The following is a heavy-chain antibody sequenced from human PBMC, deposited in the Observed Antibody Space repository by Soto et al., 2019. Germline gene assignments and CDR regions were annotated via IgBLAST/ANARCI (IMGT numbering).Heavy chain of an antibody. Sequence: PSVTRSLTCTASGACISVHSYYWTWIRQPPGKGLEWIGSSDYSVTTYFNPSLKSRATISVDTSKNQFSLRLTSVTAADTAIYYCTRRYHWNDNYRGARGPRALVT. J-gene: IGHJ4*02. D-gene: IGHD1-1*01. V-gene: IGHV4-39*01. CDR3: TRRYHWNDNYRGA. CDR2: SDYSVTT. CDR1: GACISVHSYY.